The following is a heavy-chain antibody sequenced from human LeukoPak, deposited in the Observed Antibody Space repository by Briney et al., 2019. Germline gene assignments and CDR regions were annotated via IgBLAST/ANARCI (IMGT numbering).Heavy chain of an antibody. CDR3: EAYGSV. J-gene: IGHJ4*02. D-gene: IGHD3-10*01. Sequence: GGSPRLSCAASGLIFSNYWMTWVRQAPGKGLEWVANIKEDGSETYYVDSVKGRFTISRDNDKNTLYLQMNSLRAEDTAVYYCEAYGSVWGQGTLVIVSS. CDR1: GLIFSNYW. V-gene: IGHV3-7*03. CDR2: IKEDGSET.